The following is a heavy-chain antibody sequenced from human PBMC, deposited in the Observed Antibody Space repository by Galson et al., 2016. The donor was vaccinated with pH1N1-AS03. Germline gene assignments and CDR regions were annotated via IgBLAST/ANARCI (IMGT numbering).Heavy chain of an antibody. D-gene: IGHD4-17*01. V-gene: IGHV1-3*04. CDR3: ARDLRSDFGNSFVAGVQFGRY. J-gene: IGHJ4*02. CDR2: INTGNGDT. CDR1: GYTFSAYA. Sequence: SVKVSCKASGYTFSAYAMHWVRQAPGQGLEWMGWINTGNGDTKYSQKFQDRITISSDAGATTAYMELSSLRSEDTAIYYCARDLRSDFGNSFVAGVQFGRYWGQGTLVTVSS.